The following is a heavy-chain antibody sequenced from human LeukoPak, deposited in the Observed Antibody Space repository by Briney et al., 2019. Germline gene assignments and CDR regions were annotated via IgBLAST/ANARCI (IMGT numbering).Heavy chain of an antibody. CDR2: IYYSGST. V-gene: IGHV4-59*01. Sequence: PSEALSLTCTVSGGSISSYYWSWIRQSPGKGLEWIGYIYYSGSTNYNPSLKSRATISVDTSKNLFSLKLSSVTAADTAVYYCARDSWGFRGYYYYMDVWGKGTTVTVSS. J-gene: IGHJ6*03. CDR1: GGSISSYY. D-gene: IGHD3-10*01. CDR3: ARDSWGFRGYYYYMDV.